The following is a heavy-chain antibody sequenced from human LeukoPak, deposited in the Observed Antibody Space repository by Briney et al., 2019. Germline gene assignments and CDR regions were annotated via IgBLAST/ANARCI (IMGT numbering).Heavy chain of an antibody. CDR1: GFTFSSYA. D-gene: IGHD6-19*01. J-gene: IGHJ1*01. CDR2: ISGSGGST. V-gene: IGHV3-23*01. Sequence: PGGSLRLSCAASGFTFSSYAMSWVRLAPGKGLEWVSAISGSGGSTYYADSVKGRFTISRDNSKNTLYLQMNSLRAEDTAVYYCAKDRSQKQWPVPGDFQHWGQGTLVTVSS. CDR3: AKDRSQKQWPVPGDFQH.